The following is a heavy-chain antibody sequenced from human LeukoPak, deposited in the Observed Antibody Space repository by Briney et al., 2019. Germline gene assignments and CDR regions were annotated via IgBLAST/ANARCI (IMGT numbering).Heavy chain of an antibody. V-gene: IGHV4-34*01. CDR2: INHSGST. CDR1: GGSFSGYY. Sequence: SETLSLTCAVYGGSFSGYYWSWIRQPPGKGLEWIREINHSGSTNYNPSLKSRVTISVDTSKNQFSLKLSSVTAADTAVYYCARAPGSGSYFRFDPWGQGTLVTVSS. CDR3: ARAPGSGSYFRFDP. D-gene: IGHD3-10*01. J-gene: IGHJ5*02.